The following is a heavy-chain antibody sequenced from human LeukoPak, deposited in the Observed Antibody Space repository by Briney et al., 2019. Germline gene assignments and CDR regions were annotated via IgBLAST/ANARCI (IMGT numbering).Heavy chain of an antibody. D-gene: IGHD3/OR15-3a*01. CDR3: AREVDLESTSGDYYYTYMDV. CDR2: IYTSGTA. Sequence: SETLSLTCTVSGGSLINGSYYWTWIRQPAGKGPEWIGRIYTSGTANYRLSLKNRVTISTDTSMNQFSLKMYAVTAADTAVYYCAREVDLESTSGDYYYTYMDVWGKGTSVTVSS. V-gene: IGHV4-61*02. CDR1: GGSLINGSYY. J-gene: IGHJ6*03.